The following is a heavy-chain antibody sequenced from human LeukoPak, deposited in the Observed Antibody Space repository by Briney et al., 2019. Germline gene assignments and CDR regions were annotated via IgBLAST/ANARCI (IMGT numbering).Heavy chain of an antibody. J-gene: IGHJ5*02. CDR3: AKDMVREGNYLNWFDP. V-gene: IGHV3-48*03. CDR2: ISSSGSTI. CDR1: GFTFSSYE. Sequence: GGSLRLSCAASGFTFSSYEMNWVRQAPGKGLEWVSYISSSGSTIYYADSVKGRFTISRDNSKNTLYLQMNSLRAEDTAVYYCAKDMVREGNYLNWFDPWGQGTLVTVSS. D-gene: IGHD3-10*01.